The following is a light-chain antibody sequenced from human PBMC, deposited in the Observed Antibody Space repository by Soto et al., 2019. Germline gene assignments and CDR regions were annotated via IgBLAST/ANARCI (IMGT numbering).Light chain of an antibody. CDR3: QQSYSTPGT. Sequence: DIQMTQSPSSLSASVGDRVTITCRASQSISSYLNWYQQKPGKAPKLLIYAASSLQSGVPSRFSDSGSGIHFTLTNSSLQPEDFATYYCQQSYSTPGTFGQGTRLEIK. CDR2: AAS. V-gene: IGKV1-39*01. CDR1: QSISSY. J-gene: IGKJ5*01.